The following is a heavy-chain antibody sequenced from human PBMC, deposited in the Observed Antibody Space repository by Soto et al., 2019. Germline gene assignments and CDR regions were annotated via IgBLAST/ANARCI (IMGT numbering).Heavy chain of an antibody. D-gene: IGHD2-8*01. J-gene: IGHJ6*03. CDR2: ISAYNGNT. CDR1: GYTFTSYG. Sequence: ASVKVSCKASGYTFTSYGISWVRQAPGQGLEWMGWISAYNGNTNYAQKLQGRVTMTTDTSTSTAYMELRSLRSDDTAVYYCAREFRGKMGPLRSGYYYYYMDVWGKGTTVTVSS. V-gene: IGHV1-18*01. CDR3: AREFRGKMGPLRSGYYYYYMDV.